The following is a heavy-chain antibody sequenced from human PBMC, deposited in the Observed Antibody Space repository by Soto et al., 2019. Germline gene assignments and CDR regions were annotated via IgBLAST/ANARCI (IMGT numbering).Heavy chain of an antibody. Sequence: QVQLQESGPGLVKPSDTLSLTCAVSGDSISSSNWWGWIRQPSGKGLEWNGYIYYSGSTYYNPSLKSRVTMSVDTSKNQFSLKLSSVTAVDTAVYYCARTSLEGCSSTSCHLGSYYYMDVWGKGTTVTVSS. CDR3: ARTSLEGCSSTSCHLGSYYYMDV. CDR1: GDSISSSNW. J-gene: IGHJ6*03. CDR2: IYYSGST. V-gene: IGHV4-28*01. D-gene: IGHD2-2*01.